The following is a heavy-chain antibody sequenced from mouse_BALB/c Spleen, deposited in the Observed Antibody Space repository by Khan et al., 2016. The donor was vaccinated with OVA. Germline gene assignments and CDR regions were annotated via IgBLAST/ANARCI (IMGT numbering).Heavy chain of an antibody. J-gene: IGHJ4*01. CDR3: ARAYYGNDYYAMDY. Sequence: EVHLVESGGDLVKPGGSLKVSCAASGFTFSSYGMSWVRQTPDKRLEWVATISSGGRYTYCPDSVKGRFTISRDNAKNTLYLQMTSLKSEDTAMYYCARAYYGNDYYAMDYWGQGTSVTVSS. D-gene: IGHD2-10*01. CDR2: ISSGGRYT. V-gene: IGHV5-6*01. CDR1: GFTFSSYG.